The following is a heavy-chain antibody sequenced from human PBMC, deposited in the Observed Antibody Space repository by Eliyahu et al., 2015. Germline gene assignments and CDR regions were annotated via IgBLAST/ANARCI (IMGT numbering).Heavy chain of an antibody. CDR3: VREGALSGKFDI. CDR2: VNHSGKS. D-gene: IGHD1-1*01. Sequence: QVQLQQWGAGVLKPSETLSLTCAVYGGFFSDYYWNWIRQSPGQGLEWVGDVNHSGKSKYNPSLKSXATISIDTSKNQFSLKLSSVTAADTAVYYCVREGALSGKFDIWGQGALVSVSS. J-gene: IGHJ4*02. CDR1: GGFFSDYY. V-gene: IGHV4-34*01.